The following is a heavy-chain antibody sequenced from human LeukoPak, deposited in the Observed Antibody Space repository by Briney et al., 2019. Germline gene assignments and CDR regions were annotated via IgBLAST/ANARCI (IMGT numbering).Heavy chain of an antibody. Sequence: PGGSLRLSCAASGFAFSSYSMNWVRQAPGKGLEWVSSISSSSSYIYYADSVKGRFTISRDNAKNSLYLQMNSLRAEDTAVYYCASQQLWYIDYWGQGTLVTVSS. CDR1: GFAFSSYS. CDR2: ISSSSSYI. V-gene: IGHV3-21*01. D-gene: IGHD5-18*01. J-gene: IGHJ4*02. CDR3: ASQQLWYIDY.